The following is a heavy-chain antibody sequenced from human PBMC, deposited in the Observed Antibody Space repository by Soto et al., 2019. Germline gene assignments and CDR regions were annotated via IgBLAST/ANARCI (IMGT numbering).Heavy chain of an antibody. CDR1: GFTFTNYG. Sequence: EVQLLESGGGLVKPGGSLTLSCAVSGFTFTNYGINWVRQAPGKGLEWVSSVSKSGYTYYSESLKGRFTISRHNVRNSASRQTDNLCAEEATVYDCTREDSIIIPAVADIWGQGTPVTVSS. J-gene: IGHJ4*02. V-gene: IGHV3-21*01. CDR3: TREDSIIIPAVADI. CDR2: VSKSGYT. D-gene: IGHD6-19*01.